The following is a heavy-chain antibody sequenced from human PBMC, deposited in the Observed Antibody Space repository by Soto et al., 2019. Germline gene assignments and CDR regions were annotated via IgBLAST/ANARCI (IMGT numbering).Heavy chain of an antibody. D-gene: IGHD4-17*01. J-gene: IGHJ6*03. Sequence: SETLSLTCAVSSGSISSSNWWSWVRQPPGKGLEWIGEIYHSGSTNYNPSLKSRVTISVDKSKNQFSLKLSSVTAADTAVYYCARSLYGDYYYYMDVWGKGTTVTVSS. V-gene: IGHV4-4*02. CDR2: IYHSGST. CDR3: ARSLYGDYYYYMDV. CDR1: SGSISSSNW.